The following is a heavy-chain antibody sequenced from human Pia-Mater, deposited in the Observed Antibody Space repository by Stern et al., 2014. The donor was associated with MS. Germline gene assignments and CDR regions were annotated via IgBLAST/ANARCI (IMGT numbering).Heavy chain of an antibody. CDR1: GGTFNVYA. D-gene: IGHD3-9*01. V-gene: IGHV1-69*01. CDR3: ARDGRHTDNYGLDV. J-gene: IGHJ6*02. CDR2: IIPIFGTA. Sequence: DQLVESGAEVKKPGSSVKVSSKASGGTFNVYAINWLRQAPGQGLEWMGGIIPIFGTANYAQKFQGRVTITADESTRTSSMQLSSLRYDDTAVYYCARDGRHTDNYGLDVWGQGTTVTVSS.